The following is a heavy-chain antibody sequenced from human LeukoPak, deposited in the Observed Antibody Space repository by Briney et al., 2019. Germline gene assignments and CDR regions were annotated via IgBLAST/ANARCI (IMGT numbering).Heavy chain of an antibody. CDR2: LSSDGSST. V-gene: IGHV3-74*01. CDR3: VRSLSGAFDL. D-gene: IGHD1-26*01. J-gene: IGHJ3*01. Sequence: GGSLRHSCAASGFTLSRYWMHWVRQTAGKGLVWVSRLSSDGSSTNYADSVKGRSTISRDNAKTTLHLQMNSLRVEETAIYYCVRSLSGAFDLWGQGTMVTVSS. CDR1: GFTLSRYW.